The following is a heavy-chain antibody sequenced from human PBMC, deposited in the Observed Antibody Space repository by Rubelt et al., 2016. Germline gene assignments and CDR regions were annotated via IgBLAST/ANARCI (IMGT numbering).Heavy chain of an antibody. V-gene: IGHV3-53*01. Sequence: EVLLVESGGGLIQPGGSLRLSCTASGFSLNNNFMSWVRQAPGKGLEWVSLIYSGGSTYYADSVKGRFTISRENAKNSRYLQMNSLRAEDTAVYYCARVRSGYYMDVWGKGTTVTVSS. CDR3: ARVRSGYYMDV. CDR1: GFSLNNNF. D-gene: IGHD3-10*01. CDR2: IYSGGST. J-gene: IGHJ6*03.